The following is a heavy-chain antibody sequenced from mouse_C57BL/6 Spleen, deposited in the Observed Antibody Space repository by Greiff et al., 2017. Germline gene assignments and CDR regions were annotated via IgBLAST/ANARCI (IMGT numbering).Heavy chain of an antibody. D-gene: IGHD1-1*01. J-gene: IGHJ2*01. Sequence: EVQVVESGGGLVKPGGSLKLSCAASGFTFSSYAMSWVRQTPEKRLEWVATISDGGSYTYYPDNVKGRFTISRDNAKNNLYLQMSHLKSVGTAMYNCARERDGSSYYLDYGGQGTTLTVSS. V-gene: IGHV5-4*01. CDR1: GFTFSSYA. CDR3: ARERDGSSYYLDY. CDR2: ISDGGSYT.